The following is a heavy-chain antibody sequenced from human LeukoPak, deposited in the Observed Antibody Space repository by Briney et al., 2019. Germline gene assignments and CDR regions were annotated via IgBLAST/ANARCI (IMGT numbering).Heavy chain of an antibody. D-gene: IGHD1-26*01. CDR3: ARHSGSYRACFDY. CDR2: IKQDGSEK. J-gene: IGHJ4*02. V-gene: IGHV3-7*01. CDR1: GFTFSSYW. Sequence: GGSLRLSCAASGFTFSSYWMSWVRQAPGKGLEWVANIKQDGSEKYYVDSVKGRFTISRDNAKNSLYLQMNSLRAKDTAVYYCARHSGSYRACFDYWGQGTLVTVSS.